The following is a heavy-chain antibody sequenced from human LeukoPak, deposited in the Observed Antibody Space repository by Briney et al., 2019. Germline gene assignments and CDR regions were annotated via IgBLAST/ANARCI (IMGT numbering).Heavy chain of an antibody. CDR3: ARGGSDTAMAHDY. D-gene: IGHD5-18*01. V-gene: IGHV3-74*01. CDR2: INRDGSRT. J-gene: IGHJ4*02. CDR1: GFTFSNHW. Sequence: GGSLRLSCAASGFTFSNHWMYWVRQAPGKGLMWVSRINRDGSRTDYADSVKGRFTISRDDAKNTLYLQVNSLRAEDTAMYFCARGGSDTAMAHDYWGQGTLVTVSS.